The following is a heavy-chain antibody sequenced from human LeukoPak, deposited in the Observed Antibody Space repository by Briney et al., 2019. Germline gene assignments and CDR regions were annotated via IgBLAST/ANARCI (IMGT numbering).Heavy chain of an antibody. J-gene: IGHJ5*02. CDR2: ISSSSSYI. V-gene: IGHV3-21*04. CDR1: GFTFSSYS. D-gene: IGHD2-2*01. CDR3: ARDLGYCSSTSCYRTFWFDP. Sequence: GGSLRLSCAASGFTFSSYSMNWVRQAPGKGLEWVSSISSSSSYIYYADSVKGRFTISRDNAKNSLYLQMNSLRAEDTAVYYCARDLGYCSSTSCYRTFWFDPWGQGTLVTASS.